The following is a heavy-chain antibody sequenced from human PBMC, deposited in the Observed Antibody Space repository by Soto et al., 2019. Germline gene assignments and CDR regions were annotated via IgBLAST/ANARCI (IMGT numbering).Heavy chain of an antibody. V-gene: IGHV3-30*03. CDR2: ISNEESNK. J-gene: IGHJ4*02. D-gene: IGHD3-22*01. CDR1: GFTFSSYG. Sequence: QVQLVEYGGGVAQPGRSLRLSCVASGFTFSSYGMHWVRQAPGKGLEWVAVISNEESNKNYADSVKGRFTVSRDNSKNTLSLQMNNLRAEDTAVYHCARGSSGYYYPHLDNWGQGTPVTVSS. CDR3: ARGSSGYYYPHLDN.